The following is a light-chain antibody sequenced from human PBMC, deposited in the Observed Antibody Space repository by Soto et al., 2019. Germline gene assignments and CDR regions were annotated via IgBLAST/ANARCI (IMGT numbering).Light chain of an antibody. CDR2: GDN. Sequence: QSVLTQPPSVSGAPGQRVSISCTGSTSNIGAPYDVHWYQHLPGTAPKLLIYGDNNRPSGVPDRFSGSKSGTSASLAITRLQPEHEADSSCQSYEISLHNYVFGTGTKVTVL. CDR3: QSYEISLHNYV. J-gene: IGLJ1*01. V-gene: IGLV1-40*01. CDR1: TSNIGAPYD.